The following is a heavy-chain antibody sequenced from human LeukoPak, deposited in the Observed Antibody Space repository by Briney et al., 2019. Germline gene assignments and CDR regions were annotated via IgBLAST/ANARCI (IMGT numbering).Heavy chain of an antibody. Sequence: GGSLRLSCAASGFTFSSYGMHWVRQAPGKGLEWVAVISYDGSNKYYADSVKGRFTISRDNSKNTLYLQMNSLRAEDTAVYYCAKVVYYDILTFDYWRQGTLVTVSS. CDR3: AKVVYYDILTFDY. J-gene: IGHJ4*02. D-gene: IGHD3-9*01. V-gene: IGHV3-30*18. CDR2: ISYDGSNK. CDR1: GFTFSSYG.